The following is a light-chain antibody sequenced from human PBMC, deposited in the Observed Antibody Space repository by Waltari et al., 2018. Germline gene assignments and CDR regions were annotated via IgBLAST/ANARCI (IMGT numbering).Light chain of an antibody. V-gene: IGKV1-5*03. CDR1: QTIDSW. CDR3: QQYSTYSRT. CDR2: KAS. J-gene: IGKJ2*01. Sequence: DIQMTQSPSTLSASVGDSVTITCRASQTIDSWLAWYQQRPGKAPNLLIYKASSVESGVPSRFSGTGSGTEFTLTISGLQPDDFATYYCQQYSTYSRTFGQGTKLEIK.